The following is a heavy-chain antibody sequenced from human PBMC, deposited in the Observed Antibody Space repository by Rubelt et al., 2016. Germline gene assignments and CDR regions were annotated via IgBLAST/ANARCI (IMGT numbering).Heavy chain of an antibody. V-gene: IGHV1-46*01. CDR2: INPSGGST. Sequence: QVQLVQSGAEVKKPGASVKVSCKASGYTFTSYYMHWVRQAPGQGLEWMGIINPSGGSTGYAQKFQGRITMTRDTSTSTVYMELSSLRSGDTAVYYCARGAGGRYFDWYDAFDIWGQGTMVTVSS. D-gene: IGHD3-9*01. CDR1: GYTFTSYY. CDR3: ARGAGGRYFDWYDAFDI. J-gene: IGHJ3*02.